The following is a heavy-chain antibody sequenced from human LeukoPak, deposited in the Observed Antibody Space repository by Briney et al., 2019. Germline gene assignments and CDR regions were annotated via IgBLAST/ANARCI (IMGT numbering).Heavy chain of an antibody. D-gene: IGHD3-10*01. V-gene: IGHV1-2*02. CDR3: ARAARITTVRGVYDY. CDR1: GYTFTGYY. CDR2: INPNSGGT. Sequence: ASVKVSCKASGYTFTGYYMHWVRQAPGQGLEWMGWINPNSGGTNYAQKFQGRVTMTRDTSISTAYMELSRLRSDDTAVYYCARAARITTVRGVYDYWGQGTLVTVSS. J-gene: IGHJ4*02.